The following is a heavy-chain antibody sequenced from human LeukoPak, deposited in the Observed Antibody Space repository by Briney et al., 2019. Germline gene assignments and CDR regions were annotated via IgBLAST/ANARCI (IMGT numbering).Heavy chain of an antibody. D-gene: IGHD6-13*01. CDR1: GYTFTSYA. CDR3: ARIAAPGTGEYFHH. J-gene: IGHJ1*01. Sequence: ASVKVSCKASGYTFTSYAMHWVRQAPGQRLEWMGWINAGNANTKYSQNFQGRVTITRDTSASTAYMELSGLRSEDTAVYYCARIAAPGTGEYFHHWGQGTLVTVSS. V-gene: IGHV1-3*01. CDR2: INAGNANT.